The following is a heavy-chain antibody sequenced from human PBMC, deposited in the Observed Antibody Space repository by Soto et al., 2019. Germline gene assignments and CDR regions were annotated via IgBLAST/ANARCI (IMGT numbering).Heavy chain of an antibody. V-gene: IGHV3-48*01. D-gene: IGHD3-9*01. Sequence: HPGGSLRLSCVASGFTLSRYSMNWVRQAPGKGLEWVSYISRSSSTIYYADSVKGRFTISRDNAENSLYLQMNSLRAEDTAVYYCAKILGDILTGYYRDYYYYGMDVWGQGTRVTSP. J-gene: IGHJ6*02. CDR2: ISRSSSTI. CDR1: GFTLSRYS. CDR3: AKILGDILTGYYRDYYYYGMDV.